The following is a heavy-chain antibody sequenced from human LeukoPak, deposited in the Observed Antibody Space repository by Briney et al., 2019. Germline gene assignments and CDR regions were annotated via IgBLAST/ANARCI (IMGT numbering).Heavy chain of an antibody. CDR3: AKDGGVYNYDFWSGYYPIYYFGY. D-gene: IGHD3-3*01. CDR2: ISWNSGSI. V-gene: IGHV3-9*01. J-gene: IGHJ4*02. Sequence: GGPLRLSCAASGFTFDDYAMHWVRQAPGKGLEWVSGISWNSGSIGYADSVKGRFTISRDNAKNSLYLQMNSLRAEDTALYYCAKDGGVYNYDFWSGYYPIYYFGYWGQGTLVTVSS. CDR1: GFTFDDYA.